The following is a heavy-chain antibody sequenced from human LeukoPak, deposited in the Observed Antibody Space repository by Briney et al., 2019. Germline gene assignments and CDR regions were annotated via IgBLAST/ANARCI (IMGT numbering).Heavy chain of an antibody. D-gene: IGHD6-13*01. J-gene: IGHJ3*01. CDR1: GGSFSGYY. CDR3: ARRGLAAAWAQ. V-gene: IGHV4-34*01. Sequence: PSETLSLTCAVYGGSFSGYYWSWIRQPPGKGLEWIGEINRSGSTNYNPSLKSRVTISVDTSKNQFSLKLSSVTAADTAVYYCARRGLAAAWAQWGQGTMVTVSS. CDR2: INRSGST.